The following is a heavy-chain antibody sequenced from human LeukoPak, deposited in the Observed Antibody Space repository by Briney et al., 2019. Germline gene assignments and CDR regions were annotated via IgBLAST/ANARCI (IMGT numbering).Heavy chain of an antibody. CDR2: ISAYNGNT. CDR3: ARDLGGGYYYWWFDP. J-gene: IGHJ5*02. CDR1: GGTFSGYA. D-gene: IGHD3-22*01. Sequence: GASVKVSCKASGGTFSGYAISWVRQAPGQGLEWMGWISAYNGNTNYAQKLQGRVTMTTDTSTSTAYMELRSQRSDDTAVYYCARDLGGGYYYWWFDPWGQGTLVTVSS. V-gene: IGHV1-18*01.